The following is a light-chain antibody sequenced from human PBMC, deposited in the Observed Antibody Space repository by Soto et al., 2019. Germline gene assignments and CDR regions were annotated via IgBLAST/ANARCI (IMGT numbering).Light chain of an antibody. CDR1: QSVGGSH. J-gene: IGKJ1*01. V-gene: IGKV3-20*01. Sequence: EIVLTQSPDTLSLSPGERATLSCRASQSVGGSHLAWYQQKPGQALRLLIYDASTRAADIPDRFSGSGSGTDFTLTISRLEPEDFAVYYCQQHVTSPWTFGQGTKVEIK. CDR3: QQHVTSPWT. CDR2: DAS.